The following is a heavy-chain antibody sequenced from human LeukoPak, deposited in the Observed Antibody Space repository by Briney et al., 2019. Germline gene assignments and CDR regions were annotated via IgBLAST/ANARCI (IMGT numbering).Heavy chain of an antibody. CDR3: ARGASDSSGPMGSFDY. CDR2: INHSGST. J-gene: IGHJ4*02. Sequence: SETLSLTYAVYGGSFSGYYWSWIRQPPGKGLEWIGEINHSGSTNYNPSLKSRVTISVDTSKNQFSLKLSSVTAADAAVYYCARGASDSSGPMGSFDYWGQGTLVTVSS. D-gene: IGHD3-22*01. CDR1: GGSFSGYY. V-gene: IGHV4-34*01.